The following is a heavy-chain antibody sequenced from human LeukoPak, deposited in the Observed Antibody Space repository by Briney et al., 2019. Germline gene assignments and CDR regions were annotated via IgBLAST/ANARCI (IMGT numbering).Heavy chain of an antibody. CDR1: GYTFTGYY. CDR2: INPNSGGT. CDR3: ARVRTTVTNYYYYGMDV. V-gene: IGHV1-2*02. Sequence: ASVKVSCKASGYTFTGYYMHWVRQAPGQGLEWMGWINPNSGGTNYAQKFQGRVTMTRDTSISTAYMELSRLRSDDTAVYYCARVRTTVTNYYYYGMDVWGQGTTVTGSS. D-gene: IGHD4-17*01. J-gene: IGHJ6*02.